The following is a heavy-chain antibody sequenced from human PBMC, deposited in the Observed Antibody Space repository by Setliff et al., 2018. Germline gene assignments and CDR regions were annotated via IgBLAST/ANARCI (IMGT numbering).Heavy chain of an antibody. CDR3: ALTIQSGDFRTQYFDP. CDR2: IVRLLRSA. Sequence: SVKVSCKASGGTFNSYAISWVRQAPGQGLEWVGGIVRLLRSANYAQKFQGRVTITTDESTAYMELTSLRSEDSAIYYCALTIQSGDFRTQYFDPWGQGTLVTISS. D-gene: IGHD1-26*01. CDR1: GGTFNSYA. V-gene: IGHV1-69*05. J-gene: IGHJ5*02.